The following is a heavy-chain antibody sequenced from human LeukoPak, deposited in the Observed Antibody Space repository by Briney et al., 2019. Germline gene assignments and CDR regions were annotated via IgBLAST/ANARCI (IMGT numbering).Heavy chain of an antibody. J-gene: IGHJ4*02. CDR1: GFPFSSNY. Sequence: PGGSLSLSCAAAGFPFSSNYMSWGRQAPGKGLEGGPVIYSGGSTYYADSVKGRFTISRDNSKNTLYLQMNSLRAEDTAGYYCAGGKGDYWGQGTLVTVSS. V-gene: IGHV3-53*01. CDR3: AGGKGDY. D-gene: IGHD4-23*01. CDR2: IYSGGST.